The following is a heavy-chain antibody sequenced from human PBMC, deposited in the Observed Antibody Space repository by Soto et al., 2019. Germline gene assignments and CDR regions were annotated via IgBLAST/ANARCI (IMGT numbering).Heavy chain of an antibody. J-gene: IGHJ5*02. Sequence: QLQLQESGPGLVKPSETLSLTCTVSGGSISSSSYYWGWIRQPPGKGLEWIGSIYYSGSTYYNPSLKSRVTISVDTSKNQFSLKLSSVTAADTAVYYCARRIPYASPLLPAAGTGWFDPWGQGTLVTVSS. CDR3: ARRIPYASPLLPAAGTGWFDP. D-gene: IGHD6-13*01. CDR1: GGSISSSSYY. CDR2: IYYSGST. V-gene: IGHV4-39*01.